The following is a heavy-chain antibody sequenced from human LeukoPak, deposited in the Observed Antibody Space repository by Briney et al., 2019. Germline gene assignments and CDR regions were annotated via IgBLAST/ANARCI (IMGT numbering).Heavy chain of an antibody. V-gene: IGHV5-10-1*01. CDR1: GYSFTSYW. Sequence: GESLKISCKGSGYSFTSYWISWVRQMPGKGLEWMGRIAPGDSYIRYSPSFHGHVTISADKSITTAYLQWSSLKASDTAMYYCARHDGYCSGGSCRNWFDPWGQGTPVTVSS. D-gene: IGHD2-15*01. CDR3: ARHDGYCSGGSCRNWFDP. CDR2: IAPGDSYI. J-gene: IGHJ5*02.